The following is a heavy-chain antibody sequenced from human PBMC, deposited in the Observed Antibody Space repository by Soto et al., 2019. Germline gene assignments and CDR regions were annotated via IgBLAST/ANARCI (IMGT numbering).Heavy chain of an antibody. Sequence: SVKVSCKASGGTFSSYAISWVRQAPGQGLEWMGGIIPIFGTANYAQKFQGRVTMTTDTSTSTAYMELRSLRSDDTAVYYCARVYPAKYYYDSSGFDYWGQGTLVTVSS. J-gene: IGHJ4*02. CDR3: ARVYPAKYYYDSSGFDY. CDR1: GGTFSSYA. V-gene: IGHV1-69*05. D-gene: IGHD3-22*01. CDR2: IIPIFGTA.